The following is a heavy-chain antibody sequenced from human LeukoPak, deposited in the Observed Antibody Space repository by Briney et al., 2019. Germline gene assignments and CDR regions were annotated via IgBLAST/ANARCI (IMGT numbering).Heavy chain of an antibody. V-gene: IGHV3-7*05. CDR3: ARDESYSSDY. D-gene: IGHD3-22*01. J-gene: IGHJ4*02. CDR2: INQDGSEI. CDR1: GLPIADFA. Sequence: GGSLRLSCVASGLPIADFAMHWVRQAPGKGLEWLANINQDGSEIYYVDSVKGRFTISRDNAKSSLYLQMNGLRAEDTAVYYCARDESYSSDYWGQGTLVTVSS.